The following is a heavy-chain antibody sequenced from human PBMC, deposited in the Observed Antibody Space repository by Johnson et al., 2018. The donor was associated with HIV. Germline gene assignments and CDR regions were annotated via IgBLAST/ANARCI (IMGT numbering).Heavy chain of an antibody. V-gene: IGHV3-66*01. J-gene: IGHJ3*02. CDR1: GFTVSSNY. D-gene: IGHD1-26*01. CDR2: IYRGGSI. CDR3: AREGAWEVRPGAFDI. Sequence: VQLVESGGGLVQPGGSLRLSCAASGFTVSSNYMSWVRQAPGQGLEWASVIYRGGSIYYADSVKGRFSISRDNSKNTLYLQMNSLRVEDTAVYYCAREGAWEVRPGAFDIWGQGTMVTVSS.